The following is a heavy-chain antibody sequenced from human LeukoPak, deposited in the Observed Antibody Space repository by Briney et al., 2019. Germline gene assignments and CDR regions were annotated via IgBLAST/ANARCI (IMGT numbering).Heavy chain of an antibody. D-gene: IGHD2-15*01. CDR1: GGSISSYY. CDR3: ARTTEGYCRGRSCYSYYYYMDA. J-gene: IGHJ6*03. Sequence: PSETLSLTCTVSGGSISSYYWSWIRQPPGKGLEWIGYIHYSGSTNYNPSLKSRVTISVDTSKNQFSLKLSSVTAADTAVYYCARTTEGYCRGRSCYSYYYYMDAWGTGTTVTVSS. CDR2: IHYSGST. V-gene: IGHV4-59*01.